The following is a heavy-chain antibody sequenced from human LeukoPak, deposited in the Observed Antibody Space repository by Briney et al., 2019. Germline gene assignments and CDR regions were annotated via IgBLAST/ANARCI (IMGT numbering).Heavy chain of an antibody. V-gene: IGHV3-15*01. CDR1: GFTFSNAW. Sequence: GGSLRLSCAASGFTFSNAWMSWVRQAPGKGLEWVGRIKSKTDGGTTDYAAPVKGRFTISRDDSKNTLYLQMNSLRAEDTAVYYCAKFPFRAGDFDYWGQGTLVTVSS. D-gene: IGHD3-16*01. CDR2: IKSKTDGGTT. CDR3: AKFPFRAGDFDY. J-gene: IGHJ4*02.